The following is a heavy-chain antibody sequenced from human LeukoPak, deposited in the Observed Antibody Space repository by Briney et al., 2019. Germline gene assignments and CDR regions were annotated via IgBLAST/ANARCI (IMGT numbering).Heavy chain of an antibody. CDR2: IRYDGSNK. V-gene: IGHV3-30*02. J-gene: IGHJ4*02. Sequence: GGSLRLSCATSGFTFSNYWMTWVRQAPGKGLEWVAFIRYDGSNKYYADSVKGRFTISRDNSKNTLYLQMNSLRAEDTAVYYCAKVAARLPYWGQGTLVTVSS. CDR1: GFTFSNYW. CDR3: AKVAARLPY. D-gene: IGHD6-6*01.